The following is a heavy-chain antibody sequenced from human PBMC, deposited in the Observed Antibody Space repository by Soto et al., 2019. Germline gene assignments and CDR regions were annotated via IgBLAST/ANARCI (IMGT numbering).Heavy chain of an antibody. CDR1: GYTFTSYD. CDR3: AKSLYCGGDCSDAFDI. Sequence: ASVKVSCKASGYTFTSYDINWVRQATGQGLEWMGWMNPNSGNTGYAQKFQGRVTMTRNTSISTAYMELSSLRSEDTGVYYCAKSLYCGGDCSDAFDIWGQGTMVTVSS. D-gene: IGHD2-21*02. V-gene: IGHV1-8*01. CDR2: MNPNSGNT. J-gene: IGHJ3*02.